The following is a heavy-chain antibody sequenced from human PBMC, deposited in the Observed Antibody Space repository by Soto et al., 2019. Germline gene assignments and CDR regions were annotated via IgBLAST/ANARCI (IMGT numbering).Heavy chain of an antibody. D-gene: IGHD6-19*01. CDR2: ISWDGGST. Sequence: EVQLVESGGVVVQPGGSLRLSCAASGFTFNDYTMHWVRQAPGKGLEWVSLISWDGGSTYYADSVKGRFTISRDNSKNSLYLQMNSLRTEDTALYYCAKDKLDSSGWASPFDYWGQGTLVTVSS. J-gene: IGHJ4*02. V-gene: IGHV3-43*01. CDR3: AKDKLDSSGWASPFDY. CDR1: GFTFNDYT.